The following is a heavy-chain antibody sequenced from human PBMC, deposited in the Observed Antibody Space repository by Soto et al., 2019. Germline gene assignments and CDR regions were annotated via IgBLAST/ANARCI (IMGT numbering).Heavy chain of an antibody. CDR1: GGSFSGYY. CDR3: AKVPIVVVINSWFDP. J-gene: IGHJ5*02. Sequence: ETLSLTCAVYGGSFSGYYWSWVRQAPGKGLEWVSVISDRGGSTYYADSVKGRFTISRDNSENTLYLQMNSLRAEDTAVYYCAKVPIVVVINSWFDPWGQGTLVTVSS. CDR2: ISDRGGST. D-gene: IGHD3-22*01. V-gene: IGHV3-23*01.